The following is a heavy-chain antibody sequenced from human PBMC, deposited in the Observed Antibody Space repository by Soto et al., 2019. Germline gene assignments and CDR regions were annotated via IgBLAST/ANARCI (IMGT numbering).Heavy chain of an antibody. Sequence: QVQLVQSGAEVKKPGSSVKVSCKASGGTFSSYAITWVRQAPGQGLEWMGGIIPNFGTANYAQKYQGRVTITAAESTSTAYMELSSLRSEDTAVYYCAGPPELTRIYYYYGMDVWGQGTTVTVSS. D-gene: IGHD1-7*01. J-gene: IGHJ6*02. V-gene: IGHV1-69*12. CDR2: IIPNFGTA. CDR1: GGTFSSYA. CDR3: AGPPELTRIYYYYGMDV.